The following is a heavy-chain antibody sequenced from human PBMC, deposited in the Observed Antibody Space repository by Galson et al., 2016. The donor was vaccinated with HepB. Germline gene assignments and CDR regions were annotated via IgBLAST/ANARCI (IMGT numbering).Heavy chain of an antibody. J-gene: IGHJ4*02. CDR2: IKAKRYGETT. D-gene: IGHD6-19*01. CDR1: GFNFGDDA. CDR3: ARHLPRGSGWSFYFDS. V-gene: IGHV3-49*03. Sequence: SLRLSCAASGFNFGDDAMSWFRQAPGRGLEWVGFIKAKRYGETTAFAASVKGRFTISKDDSRTITYLQLNNLKTEDTAVYYCARHLPRGSGWSFYFDSWGQGTLVTVSS.